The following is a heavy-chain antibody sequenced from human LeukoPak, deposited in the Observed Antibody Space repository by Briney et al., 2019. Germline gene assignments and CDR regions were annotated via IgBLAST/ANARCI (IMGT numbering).Heavy chain of an antibody. D-gene: IGHD3-3*01. Sequence: GGSLRLSCAASGFTFSSYWMSWVRQAPGKGLEWVSNIKQDGSEKYYVDSVKGRFTISRDNAKNSLYLQMNSLRAKDTAVYYCARDPTYYDFWIGSRNPPYYFDYWGQGTLVTVSS. CDR3: ARDPTYYDFWIGSRNPPYYFDY. CDR1: GFTFSSYW. V-gene: IGHV3-7*01. CDR2: IKQDGSEK. J-gene: IGHJ4*02.